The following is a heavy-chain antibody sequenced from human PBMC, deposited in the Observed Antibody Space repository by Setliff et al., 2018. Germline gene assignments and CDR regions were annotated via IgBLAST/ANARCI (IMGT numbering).Heavy chain of an antibody. CDR3: ARIPEDSVILPAVSPYYYYYMDV. CDR2: IFSNDEK. Sequence: ETLSLTCNVSGGSVSSDYWSWIRQPPGKPLEWIAHIFSNDEKSYNTSLKTRLTISKDTSKSQVVLTLTNVDPVDTATYYCARIPEDSVILPAVSPYYYYYMDVWGKGTTVTVS. J-gene: IGHJ6*03. V-gene: IGHV2-26*01. D-gene: IGHD2-2*01. CDR1: GGSVSSDYW.